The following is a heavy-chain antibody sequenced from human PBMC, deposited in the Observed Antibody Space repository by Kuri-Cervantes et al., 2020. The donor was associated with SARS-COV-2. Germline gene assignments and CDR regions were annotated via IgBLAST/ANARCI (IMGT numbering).Heavy chain of an antibody. J-gene: IGHJ5*02. Sequence: GSLRLSCAVYGGSFSGYYWSWIRQPPGKGLEWIGEINHSGSTNYNPSLKSRVTISVDTSKNQFSLKLSSVTAADTAVYYCARDSYYDFWSGYYMEQPIPWWFDPWGQGTLVTVSS. D-gene: IGHD3-3*01. CDR3: ARDSYYDFWSGYYMEQPIPWWFDP. V-gene: IGHV4-34*01. CDR2: INHSGST. CDR1: GGSFSGYY.